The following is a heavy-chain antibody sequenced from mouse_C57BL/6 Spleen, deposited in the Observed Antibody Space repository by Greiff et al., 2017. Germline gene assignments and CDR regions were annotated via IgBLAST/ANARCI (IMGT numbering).Heavy chain of an antibody. V-gene: IGHV1-69*01. J-gene: IGHJ4*01. CDR2: IDPSDSYT. Sequence: QVQLKQPGAELVMPGASVKLSCKASGYTFTSYWMHWVKQRPGQGLEWIGEIDPSDSYTNYNQKFKGKSTLTVDKSSSTAYMQLSSLTSEDSAVYYCAREDLDYWGQGTSVTVSS. CDR3: AREDLDY. CDR1: GYTFTSYW.